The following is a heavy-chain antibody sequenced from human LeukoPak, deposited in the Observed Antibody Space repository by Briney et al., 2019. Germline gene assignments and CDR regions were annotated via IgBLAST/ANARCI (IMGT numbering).Heavy chain of an antibody. CDR2: ISGSGGST. CDR1: GFTFSSYA. V-gene: IGHV3-23*01. J-gene: IGHJ2*01. CDR3: ARVGREVVVRTYWYFDL. Sequence: GGSLRLSCAASGFTFSSYAMSWVRQAPGKGLEWVSAISGSGGSTYYADSVKGRFTISRDNSKNTLYLQMNSLRAEDTAVYYCARVGREVVVRTYWYFDLWGRGTLVTVSS. D-gene: IGHD2-15*01.